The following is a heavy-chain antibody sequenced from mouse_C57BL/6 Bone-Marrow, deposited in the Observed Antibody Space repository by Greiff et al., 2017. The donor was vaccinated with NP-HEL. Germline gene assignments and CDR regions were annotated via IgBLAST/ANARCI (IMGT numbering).Heavy chain of an antibody. CDR3: APITTVVATRGFAD. Sequence: VQLKESGPVLVKPGASVKMSCKASGYTFTDYYMNWVKQSHGKSLEWIGVINPYNGGSSYNQKFKGKATLTVDKSSSTAYMELHSLTSEDSAVCYSAPITTVVATRGFADWGQGTLVTVSA. J-gene: IGHJ3*01. D-gene: IGHD1-1*01. CDR1: GYTFTDYY. CDR2: INPYNGGS. V-gene: IGHV1-19*01.